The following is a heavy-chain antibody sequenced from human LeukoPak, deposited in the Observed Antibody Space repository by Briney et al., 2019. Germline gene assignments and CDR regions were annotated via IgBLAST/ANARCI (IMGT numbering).Heavy chain of an antibody. J-gene: IGHJ4*02. CDR2: ISYDGSNK. CDR1: GFTFSSYA. V-gene: IGHV3-30-3*01. Sequence: GGSLRLSSAASGFTFSSYAMHWVRQAPGKGLEWVAVISYDGSNKYYADSVKGRFTISRDNSKNTLYLQMNSLRAEDTAVYYCARVLDDYGDAHFDYWGQGTLVTVSS. D-gene: IGHD4-17*01. CDR3: ARVLDDYGDAHFDY.